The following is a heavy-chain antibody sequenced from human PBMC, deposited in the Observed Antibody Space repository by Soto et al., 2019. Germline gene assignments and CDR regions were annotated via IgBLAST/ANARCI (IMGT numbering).Heavy chain of an antibody. V-gene: IGHV3-23*01. Sequence: GGSLRLSCAASGFTFSSYAMSWVRQAPGKGLEWVSAISGSGGSTYYADSVKGRFTISRDNSKNTLFLQMNSLRAEDTAVYYCARGVGLSGKYYALDIWGQGTMVTVSS. CDR2: ISGSGGST. D-gene: IGHD1-26*01. CDR1: GFTFSSYA. J-gene: IGHJ3*02. CDR3: ARGVGLSGKYYALDI.